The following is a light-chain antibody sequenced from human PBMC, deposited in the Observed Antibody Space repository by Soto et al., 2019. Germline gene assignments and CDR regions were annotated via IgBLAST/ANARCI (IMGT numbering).Light chain of an antibody. CDR3: QQYNNWPRT. V-gene: IGKV3D-15*01. Sequence: EIALTQSPATLSLSPWARATLSWRASQTIDNALAWYQRKPGQAPRLLIYGASTRATGIPERFSGSGSGTEFTLTISSLQSEDFAVYYCQQYNNWPRTFGQGTKVDIK. J-gene: IGKJ1*01. CDR1: QTIDNA. CDR2: GAS.